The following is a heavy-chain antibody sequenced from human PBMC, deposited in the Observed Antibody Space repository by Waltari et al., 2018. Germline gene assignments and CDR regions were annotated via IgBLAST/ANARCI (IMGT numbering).Heavy chain of an antibody. V-gene: IGHV1-24*01. Sequence: GHMVKTGEEGRRAEGTVKVSEKVSEYATTRLSIDWVRQSPGKGLEWMGGFDPAYGEIIYAQKFQGRVTMTEDTSTDTVYMEVSSLRSEDTAVYYCASNQVDYSNYFYFDYWGQGTLVTVSS. CDR2: FDPAYGEI. CDR3: ASNQVDYSNYFYFDY. CDR1: EYATTRLS. D-gene: IGHD4-4*01. J-gene: IGHJ4*02.